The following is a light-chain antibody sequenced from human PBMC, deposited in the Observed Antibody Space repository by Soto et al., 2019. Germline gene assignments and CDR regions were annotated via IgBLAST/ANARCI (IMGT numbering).Light chain of an antibody. Sequence: QSVLTQPASGSGSPGQSIAISCTGTSSDVGYYNYVSWYQQHPGKAPNVMIYDVNNRPSGVPDRFSGSKSGNTASLTISGLQAEDEADYYCSSYTSSSTYVFGTGTKVTVL. J-gene: IGLJ1*01. CDR1: SSDVGYYNY. CDR3: SSYTSSSTYV. V-gene: IGLV2-14*01. CDR2: DVN.